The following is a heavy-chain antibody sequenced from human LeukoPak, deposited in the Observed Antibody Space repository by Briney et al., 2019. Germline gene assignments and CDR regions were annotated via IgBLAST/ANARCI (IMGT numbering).Heavy chain of an antibody. V-gene: IGHV4-59*01. D-gene: IGHD3-9*01. J-gene: IGHJ4*02. CDR1: GGSISSYY. CDR3: ARGNDYDILTG. Sequence: SETLSLTCTVSGGSISSYYWSWIRQPPGKGLEWIGYIYYSGSTNYNPSLKGRVTISVDTSKNQFSLKLSSVTAADTAVYYCARGNDYDILTGWGQGTLVTVSS. CDR2: IYYSGST.